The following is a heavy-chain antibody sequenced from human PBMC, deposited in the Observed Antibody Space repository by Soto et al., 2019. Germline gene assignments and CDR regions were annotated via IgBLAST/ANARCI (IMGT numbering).Heavy chain of an antibody. CDR3: ARDLVSYYGPTSCYYGMGI. V-gene: IGHV3-33*01. J-gene: IGHJ6*02. D-gene: IGHD3-10*01. CDR2: IWYDGSNK. Sequence: PGKGLEWVAVIWYDGSNKYYADSVKGRFTISRDNSKNTLYLQMNSLRAEDTAVYYCARDLVSYYGPTSCYYGMGIWGQPTMVTGSS.